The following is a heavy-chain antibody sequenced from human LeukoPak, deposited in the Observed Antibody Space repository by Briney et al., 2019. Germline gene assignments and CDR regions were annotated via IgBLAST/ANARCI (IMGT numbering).Heavy chain of an antibody. CDR2: ISGSGGST. J-gene: IGHJ4*02. V-gene: IGHV3-23*01. D-gene: IGHD3-16*02. CDR3: AKGPNVIPFDY. CDR1: GFTFSSYA. Sequence: PSGGSLRLSCAASGFTFSSYAMSWVRQAPGKGLEWVSAISGSGGSTYYADSVKGRFTISRDNSKNTLYLQMNNLRAEDTAVYYCAKGPNVIPFDYWGQGTLVTVSS.